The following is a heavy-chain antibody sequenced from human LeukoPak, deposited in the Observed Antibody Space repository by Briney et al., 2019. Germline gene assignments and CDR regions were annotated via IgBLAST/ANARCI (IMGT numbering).Heavy chain of an antibody. D-gene: IGHD3-22*01. V-gene: IGHV1-2*02. CDR2: INPNSGGT. CDR3: ARGTYYYDSSGYYSYFDY. Sequence: ASVKVSCKASGYTFTGYYMHRVRQAPGQGLEWMGWINPNSGGTNYAQKFQGRVTMTRDTSISTAYMELSRLRSDDTAVYYCARGTYYYDSSGYYSYFDYWGQGTLVTVSS. CDR1: GYTFTGYY. J-gene: IGHJ4*02.